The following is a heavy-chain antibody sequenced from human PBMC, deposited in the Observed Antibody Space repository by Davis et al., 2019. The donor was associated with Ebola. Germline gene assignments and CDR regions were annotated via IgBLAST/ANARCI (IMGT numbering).Heavy chain of an antibody. J-gene: IGHJ4*02. D-gene: IGHD6-6*01. V-gene: IGHV7-4-1*02. CDR1: GFTLTKYA. CDR2: INTNTGNP. Sequence: ASVKVSCKASGFTLTKYAIHWVRQAPGQWLEWMGWINTNTGNPTYAQGFTGRFVFSLDTSVSTAYLQISSLKAEDTAVYYCARGRSISDYWGQGTLVTVSS. CDR3: ARGRSISDY.